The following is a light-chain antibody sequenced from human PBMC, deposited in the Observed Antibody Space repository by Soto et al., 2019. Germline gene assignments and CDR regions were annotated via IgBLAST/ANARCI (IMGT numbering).Light chain of an antibody. V-gene: IGKV1-39*01. CDR1: QNINNY. J-gene: IGKJ5*01. CDR2: AAS. CDR3: QQSYSTSIT. Sequence: DIQMTQSPSSLSASVGDRVTIACQASQNINNYLNWYQQKPGKAPKLLIYAASSLQSGVPSRFSGSGSGTDFTLTISSLQPEDFATYYCQQSYSTSITFGQGTRLEIK.